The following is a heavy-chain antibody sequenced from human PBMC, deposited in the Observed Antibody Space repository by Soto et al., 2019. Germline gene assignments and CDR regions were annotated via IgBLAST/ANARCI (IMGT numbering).Heavy chain of an antibody. Sequence: VASVKVSCKASGYTFTGNYMHWARQAPGQGLEWMGWINPKNGATNYAQKFQGRVTMTWDTSISTAHMEVSRLRSDDTAVFYCAPHHSDSSGYFGYWGQGTLVTVSS. J-gene: IGHJ4*02. D-gene: IGHD3-22*01. CDR2: INPKNGAT. CDR3: APHHSDSSGYFGY. V-gene: IGHV1-2*02. CDR1: GYTFTGNY.